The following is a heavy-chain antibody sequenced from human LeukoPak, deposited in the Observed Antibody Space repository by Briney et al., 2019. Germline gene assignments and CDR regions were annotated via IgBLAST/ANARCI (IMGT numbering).Heavy chain of an antibody. Sequence: PGGSLRLSCAASGFTFSYYEMNWVRQAPGKGLEWVSYISNSGATIYYADPVKGRFTISRDNAKSSLFLQMNSLRAEDTGVYYCARATFSSSGHSYWGQGTLVTVSS. D-gene: IGHD6-13*01. CDR1: GFTFSYYE. CDR2: ISNSGATI. V-gene: IGHV3-48*03. CDR3: ARATFSSSGHSY. J-gene: IGHJ4*02.